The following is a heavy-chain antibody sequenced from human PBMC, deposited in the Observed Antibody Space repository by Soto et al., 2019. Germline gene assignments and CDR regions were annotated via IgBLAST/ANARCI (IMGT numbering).Heavy chain of an antibody. CDR2: IYYSGST. D-gene: IGHD3-3*01. CDR1: GGSISSSSYY. V-gene: IGHV4-39*01. CDR3: AGGDYDSWSGYHLFDY. J-gene: IGHJ4*02. Sequence: SETLSLTCTVSGGSISSSSYYWGWIRQPPGKGLEWIGSIYYSGSTYYNPSLKSRVTISVDTSKNQFSLKLSSVTAADTAVYYCAGGDYDSWSGYHLFDYWGQGTLVTVSS.